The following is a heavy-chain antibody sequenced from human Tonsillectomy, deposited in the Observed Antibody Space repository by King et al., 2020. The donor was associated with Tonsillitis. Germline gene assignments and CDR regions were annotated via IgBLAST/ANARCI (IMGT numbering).Heavy chain of an antibody. V-gene: IGHV4-59*01. CDR3: ARDRDDYVWGSYSYSYGMDV. D-gene: IGHD3-16*01. Sequence: WSWIRQPPGKGLEWIGYIYYSGSTNYNPSLKSRITISVDTSKNQFSMKLSSVTAADTAVYYCARDRDDYVWGSYSYSYGMDVLGQVTTVTVSS. CDR2: IYYSGST. J-gene: IGHJ6*02.